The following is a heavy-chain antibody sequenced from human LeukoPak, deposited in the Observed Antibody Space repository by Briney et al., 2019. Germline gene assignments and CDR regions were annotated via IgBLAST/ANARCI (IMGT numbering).Heavy chain of an antibody. J-gene: IGHJ2*01. CDR2: IYYSGST. CDR1: AAPITSYY. D-gene: IGHD3-22*01. V-gene: IGHV4-59*01. CDR3: ARDSRPAHYYDSSGQDWYFDL. Sequence: PSETLSLTCTVSAAPITSYYWSWIRQPPGKGLEWIGYIYYSGSTNYNPSLKSRVTISVVTSNNQFSLKLSSVTAAETAVYYCARDSRPAHYYDSSGQDWYFDLWGRGTLVTVSS.